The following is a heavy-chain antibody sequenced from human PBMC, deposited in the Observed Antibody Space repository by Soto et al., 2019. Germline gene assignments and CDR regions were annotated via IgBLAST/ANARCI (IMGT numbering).Heavy chain of an antibody. CDR2: INPNSAGT. V-gene: IGHV1-2*02. Sequence: ASVKVFSWAAAYTFTSYYILSWSRAPALGLVEMGWINPNSAGTNYAQKFQGRVTMTRDTSISTAYMELSRLRSDDTAVYYCARDGLATIFGVVYYYGMDVWGQGTTVTVSS. J-gene: IGHJ6*02. CDR1: AYTFTSYY. D-gene: IGHD3-3*01. CDR3: ARDGLATIFGVVYYYGMDV.